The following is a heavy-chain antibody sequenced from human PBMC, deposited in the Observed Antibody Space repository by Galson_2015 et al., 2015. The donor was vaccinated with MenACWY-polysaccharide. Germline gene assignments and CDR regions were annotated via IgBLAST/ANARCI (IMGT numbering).Heavy chain of an antibody. J-gene: IGHJ3*02. V-gene: IGHV5-51*03. CDR1: GYSFTTYW. CDR2: IYPGDSDT. Sequence: QSGAEVKKPGESLKISCKGSGYSFTTYWIAWVRQMPGKGLEWMGIIYPGDSDTRYSPSFQGQVTISADKSISTAYLQWSSLKASDTAMYYCARPHPMIAVTKAAFDIWGQGTMVTVSS. D-gene: IGHD4-17*01. CDR3: ARPHPMIAVTKAAFDI.